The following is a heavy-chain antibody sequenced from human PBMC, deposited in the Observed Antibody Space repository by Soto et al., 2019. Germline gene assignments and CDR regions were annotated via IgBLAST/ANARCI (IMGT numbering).Heavy chain of an antibody. V-gene: IGHV3-23*01. J-gene: IGHJ4*02. D-gene: IGHD3-16*01. Sequence: GGSLRLSCAASGFKFGNYAMSWVRQAPGKGLEWVSLISATGGGTYYADSVKGRFTISRDNSLNTLYLQVHSLTAEDTAVYYCAKDRRAGGNSAFYFDFWGQGAQVTVSS. CDR1: GFKFGNYA. CDR3: AKDRRAGGNSAFYFDF. CDR2: ISATGGGT.